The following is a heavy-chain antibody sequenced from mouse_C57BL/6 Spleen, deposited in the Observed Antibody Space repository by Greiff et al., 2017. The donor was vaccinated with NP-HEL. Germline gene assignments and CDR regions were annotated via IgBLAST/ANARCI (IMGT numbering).Heavy chain of an antibody. CDR3: AGVYDYDENAMDY. V-gene: IGHV1-66*01. J-gene: IGHJ4*01. Sequence: QVQLQQSGPELVKPGASVKISCKASGYSFTSYYIHWVKQRPGKGLEWIGWIYPGSGNTKYNEKFKGKATLTADTSSSTAYMQLSSLTSEDSAVYYCAGVYDYDENAMDYWGQGTSVTVSS. CDR1: GYSFTSYY. CDR2: IYPGSGNT. D-gene: IGHD2-4*01.